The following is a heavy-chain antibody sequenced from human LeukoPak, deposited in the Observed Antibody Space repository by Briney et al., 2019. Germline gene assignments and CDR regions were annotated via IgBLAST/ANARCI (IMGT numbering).Heavy chain of an antibody. CDR2: IYTSGST. V-gene: IGHV4-61*02. Sequence: SETLSLTCTVSGGSISSGSYYWRWIRQPAGKGLEWIGRIYTSGSTNYNPSLKSRVTISVDTSKNQFSLKLSSVTAADTAVYYCARRVGAKGYNWFDPWGQGTLVTVSS. CDR3: ARRVGAKGYNWFDP. D-gene: IGHD1-26*01. J-gene: IGHJ5*02. CDR1: GGSISSGSYY.